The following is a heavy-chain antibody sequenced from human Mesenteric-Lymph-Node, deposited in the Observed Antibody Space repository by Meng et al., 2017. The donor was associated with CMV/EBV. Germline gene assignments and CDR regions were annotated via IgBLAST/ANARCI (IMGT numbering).Heavy chain of an antibody. J-gene: IGHJ6*02. Sequence: SETLSLTCTVSGDSISSYFWSWIRQPPGKGLEWIGYIYYSGSTNYNPSLKSRVTISVDTSKNQFSLKLSSVTAADTAVYYCAREYVTIFGGYYGMDVWGQGTTVTVSS. V-gene: IGHV4-59*01. CDR1: GDSISSYF. CDR2: IYYSGST. CDR3: AREYVTIFGGYYGMDV. D-gene: IGHD3-3*01.